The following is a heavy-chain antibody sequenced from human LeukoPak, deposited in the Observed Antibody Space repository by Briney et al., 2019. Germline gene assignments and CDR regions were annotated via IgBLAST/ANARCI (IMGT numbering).Heavy chain of an antibody. D-gene: IGHD3-3*01. CDR2: LYSRGNT. V-gene: IGHV3-66*01. J-gene: IGHJ4*02. CDR3: ARPGSASGYWVH. CDR1: GITVSTNY. Sequence: GGSLRLSCAASGITVSTNYLSWVRQAPGKGLEWVPVLYSRGNTKYADSVRGRFTISRDSLKNTLYLQMNSQRAEDTAVYYCARPGSASGYWVHWGQGTLVTVSS.